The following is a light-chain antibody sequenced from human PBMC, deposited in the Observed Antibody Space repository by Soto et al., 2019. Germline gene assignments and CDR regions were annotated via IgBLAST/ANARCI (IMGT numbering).Light chain of an antibody. J-gene: IGKJ1*01. CDR1: QSISSW. Sequence: DIQMTQSPSTLSASVGDRVTITCRASQSISSWLAWYQQKPGKAPKLLIYKVSSLENGVPSRFSGGGSVTEFTLTISSLLPDDFANYYCQQYSSLWTFGQGTRVEIK. V-gene: IGKV1-5*03. CDR2: KVS. CDR3: QQYSSLWT.